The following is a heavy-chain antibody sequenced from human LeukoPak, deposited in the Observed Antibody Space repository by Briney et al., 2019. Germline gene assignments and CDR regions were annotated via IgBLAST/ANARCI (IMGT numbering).Heavy chain of an antibody. J-gene: IGHJ4*02. CDR3: ARTGYCSSTSCYTYDY. CDR1: GGTFSSYA. D-gene: IGHD2-2*02. CDR2: IIPIFGTA. V-gene: IGHV1-69*13. Sequence: ASVKVSCKASGGTFSSYAISWVRQAPGQGLEWMGGIIPIFGTANYAQKFQGRVTITADESTSTAYMELSSLRSEDTAVYYCARTGYCSSTSCYTYDYWGRGTLVTVSS.